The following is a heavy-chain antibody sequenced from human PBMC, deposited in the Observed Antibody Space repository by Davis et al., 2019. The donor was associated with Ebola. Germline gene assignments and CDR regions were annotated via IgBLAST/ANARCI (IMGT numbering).Heavy chain of an antibody. Sequence: GESLKISCAASGFTFSTYSMSWVRQAPGKGLEVVANINHDGSETYFVDSVRGRFTVSRDNAKNSLFLQMNRLTAEDTALYYCATGAAAGNKYYFDFWGQGTLVTVSS. J-gene: IGHJ4*02. CDR2: INHDGSET. V-gene: IGHV3-7*01. CDR1: GFTFSTYS. D-gene: IGHD6-13*01. CDR3: ATGAAAGNKYYFDF.